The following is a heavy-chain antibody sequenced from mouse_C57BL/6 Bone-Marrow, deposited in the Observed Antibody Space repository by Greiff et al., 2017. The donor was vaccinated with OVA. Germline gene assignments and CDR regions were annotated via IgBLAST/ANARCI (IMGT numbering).Heavy chain of an antibody. CDR1: GYTFTSYW. CDR3: ARKEDYYGSRTWYFDV. J-gene: IGHJ1*03. Sequence: VQLQQPGAELVKPGASVKMSCKASGYTFTSYWITWVKQRPGQGLEWIGDIYPGSGSTNYNEKFKSKATLTVDTSSSTAYMQLSSLTSEDSAVYYCARKEDYYGSRTWYFDVWGTGTTVTVSS. V-gene: IGHV1-55*01. CDR2: IYPGSGST. D-gene: IGHD1-1*01.